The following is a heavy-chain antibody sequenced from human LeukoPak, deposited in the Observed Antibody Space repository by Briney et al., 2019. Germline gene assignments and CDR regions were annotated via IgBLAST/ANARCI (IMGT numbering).Heavy chain of an antibody. J-gene: IGHJ4*02. D-gene: IGHD2-15*01. CDR3: ARAEGSGGSGSYFDY. CDR2: INPSGGST. Sequence: ASVKVSCKASGYTFTSYYMHGVRQAPGQGLEWMGIINPSGGSTSYAQKFQGRVTMTRDTSTSTLYMELSSLRSEDTAVYYCARAEGSGGSGSYFDYWGQGTLVTVSS. CDR1: GYTFTSYY. V-gene: IGHV1-46*01.